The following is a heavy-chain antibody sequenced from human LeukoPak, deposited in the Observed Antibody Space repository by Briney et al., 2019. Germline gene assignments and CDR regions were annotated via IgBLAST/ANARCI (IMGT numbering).Heavy chain of an antibody. J-gene: IGHJ5*01. CDR1: GFTFSNYW. CDR2: IKEEGSDK. V-gene: IGHV3-7*01. Sequence: GGSLRLSCIASGFTFSNYWMSWVRQATGKGLEWVDCIKEEGSDKYDVDSVKGRFTIYRDNTKNSLFVKMSRGRAEDTAVYYCARLKDAVTIFDCWGQGILVTVSS. CDR3: ARLKDAVTIFDC. D-gene: IGHD4-17*01.